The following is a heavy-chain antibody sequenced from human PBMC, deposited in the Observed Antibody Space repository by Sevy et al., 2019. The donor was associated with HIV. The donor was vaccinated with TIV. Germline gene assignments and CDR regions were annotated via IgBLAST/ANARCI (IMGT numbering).Heavy chain of an antibody. CDR3: ARGGRDGYNWDAFDI. V-gene: IGHV4-59*01. CDR2: IYYSGST. CDR1: GGSISSYY. J-gene: IGHJ3*02. Sequence: SETLSLTCTVSGGSISSYYWSWIRQPPGKGLEWIGYIYYSGSTNYNPSLKSRVTISVDTSKNQFSLKLSSVTAADTAMYYCARGGRDGYNWDAFDIWGQGTMVTVSS. D-gene: IGHD5-12*01.